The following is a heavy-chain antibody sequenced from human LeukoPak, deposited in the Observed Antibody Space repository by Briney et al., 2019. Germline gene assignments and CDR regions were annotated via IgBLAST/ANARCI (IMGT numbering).Heavy chain of an antibody. Sequence: GGSLRLSCAASGFTFSSYGMHWVRQAPGKGLEWVAVIWYDGSNKYYADSVKGRFTNPRDNSKNTLYLQMNSLRAEDTAVYYCAKLGDYYDSSGYYPYYFDYWGQGTLVTVPS. V-gene: IGHV3-33*06. CDR1: GFTFSSYG. CDR2: IWYDGSNK. CDR3: AKLGDYYDSSGYYPYYFDY. D-gene: IGHD3-22*01. J-gene: IGHJ4*02.